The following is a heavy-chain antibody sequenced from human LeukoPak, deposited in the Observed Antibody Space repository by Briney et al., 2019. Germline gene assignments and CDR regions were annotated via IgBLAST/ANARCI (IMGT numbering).Heavy chain of an antibody. D-gene: IGHD3-10*01. V-gene: IGHV1-8*01. Sequence: ASVKVSCKASVYTFTSYDINWVQQSTGQGLEWMGWMNPNSSNTGYAQKFQGRVTMTRNTSISTAYMELSSMRSEDTAVYCCARGYELRELLWFGELGKDAFDIWGQGTMVTVSS. CDR3: ARGYELRELLWFGELGKDAFDI. J-gene: IGHJ3*02. CDR1: VYTFTSYD. CDR2: MNPNSSNT.